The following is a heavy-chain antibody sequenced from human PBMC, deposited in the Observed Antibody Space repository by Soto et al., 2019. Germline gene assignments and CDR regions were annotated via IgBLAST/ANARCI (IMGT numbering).Heavy chain of an antibody. D-gene: IGHD3-10*01. CDR1: GFTFSSYS. CDR2: ISSSSSTI. V-gene: IGHV3-48*02. J-gene: IGHJ6*02. CDR3: ARETPQALWFGEAHYYYGMDV. Sequence: GESLKISCAASGFTFSSYSMNWVRQAPGKGLEWVSYISSSSSTIYYADSVKGRFTISRDNAKNSLYLQMNSLRDEDTAVYYCARETPQALWFGEAHYYYGMDVWGQGTTVTVSS.